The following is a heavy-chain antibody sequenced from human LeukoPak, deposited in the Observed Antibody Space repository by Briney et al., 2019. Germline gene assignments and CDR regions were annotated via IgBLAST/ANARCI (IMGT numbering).Heavy chain of an antibody. CDR2: IWYDGSNK. CDR1: GFTFSSYG. V-gene: IGHV3-33*01. CDR3: ARDPAVWDTAPEHWYFDL. J-gene: IGHJ2*01. D-gene: IGHD3-16*01. Sequence: PGGSLRLSCAASGFTFSSYGMHWVRQAPGKGLEWVAVIWYDGSNKYYADSVKGRFTISRDNSKNTLYLQMNSLRGEDTAVYYCARDPAVWDTAPEHWYFDLWGRGTLVTVSS.